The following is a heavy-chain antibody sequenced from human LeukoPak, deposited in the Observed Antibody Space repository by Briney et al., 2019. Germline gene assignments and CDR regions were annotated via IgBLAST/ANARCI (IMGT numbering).Heavy chain of an antibody. CDR2: MYTSVST. J-gene: IGHJ4*02. D-gene: IGHD4-11*01. V-gene: IGHV4-4*07. Sequence: SETLSLTCTVSGGSISSYYWSWIRQPAGKGLEWIGRMYTSVSTNYNPSLKSRVTMSLDTSKNQLSLKLISVTAADTAVYYCARGEGSRLPFDYWGQGTLVTVSS. CDR1: GGSISSYY. CDR3: ARGEGSRLPFDY.